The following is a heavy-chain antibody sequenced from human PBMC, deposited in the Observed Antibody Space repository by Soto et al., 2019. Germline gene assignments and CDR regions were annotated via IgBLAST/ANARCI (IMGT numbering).Heavy chain of an antibody. D-gene: IGHD5-12*01. CDR2: IYNTGST. CDR1: GGSISTYQ. J-gene: IGHJ4*02. Sequence: SETLSLTCTVSGGSISTYQWSWIRQPPGKGLEWIGYIYNTGSTKYNPSLKSRVTISVDTSKNQFSLKLSSVTAADTAVYYCARHYDGNPRVFDYWGQGTLVTVSS. CDR3: ARHYDGNPRVFDY. V-gene: IGHV4-59*08.